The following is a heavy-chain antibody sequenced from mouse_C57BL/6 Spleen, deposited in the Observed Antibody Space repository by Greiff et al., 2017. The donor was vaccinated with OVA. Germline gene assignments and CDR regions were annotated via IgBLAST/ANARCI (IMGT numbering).Heavy chain of an antibody. J-gene: IGHJ1*03. D-gene: IGHD1-1*01. CDR2: IYPGDGDT. CDR1: GYAFRSYW. V-gene: IGHV1-80*01. CDR3: ARGVTTVVAPSRYFDV. Sequence: QVQLQQSGAELVKPGASVKISCKASGYAFRSYWMNWVKQRPGKGLEWIGQIYPGDGDTNYNGKFKGKATLTADKSSSTAYMQLSSLTSEDSAVYVCARGVTTVVAPSRYFDVWGTGTTVTVSS.